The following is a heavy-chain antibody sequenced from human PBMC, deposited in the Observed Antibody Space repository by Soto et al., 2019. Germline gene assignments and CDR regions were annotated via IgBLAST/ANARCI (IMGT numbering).Heavy chain of an antibody. CDR3: ARADDYVWGSYRYLYAMDV. V-gene: IGHV3-23*01. CDR2: ISGNGRAT. CDR1: GFIFSNYV. D-gene: IGHD3-16*02. Sequence: GGSLRLSCAGSGFIFSNYVLNWVRQAPGRGLEWVSSISGNGRATYYADSVKGRFTISRDNSKNTLYLQMNSLRAEDTAVYYCARADDYVWGSYRYLYAMDVWGQGTTVTVSS. J-gene: IGHJ6*02.